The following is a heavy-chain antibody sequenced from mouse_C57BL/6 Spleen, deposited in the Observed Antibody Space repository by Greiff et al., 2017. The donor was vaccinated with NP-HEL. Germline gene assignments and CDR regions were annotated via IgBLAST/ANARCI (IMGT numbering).Heavy chain of an antibody. V-gene: IGHV5-4*01. J-gene: IGHJ3*01. Sequence: EVKLVESGGGLVKPGGSLKLSCAASGFTFSSYAMSWVRQTPEKRLEWVATISDGGSYTYYPDNVKGRFTISRDNAKNNLYLQMSHLKAEDTAMYYCARDNGGAWFAYWGQGTLVTVSA. CDR3: ARDNGGAWFAY. CDR1: GFTFSSYA. CDR2: ISDGGSYT.